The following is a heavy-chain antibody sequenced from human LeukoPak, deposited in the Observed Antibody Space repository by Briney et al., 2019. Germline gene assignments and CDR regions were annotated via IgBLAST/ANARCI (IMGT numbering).Heavy chain of an antibody. V-gene: IGHV3-15*01. CDR3: TTGPGNSGY. J-gene: IGHJ4*02. Sequence: GGSLRLSCAVSGPTFSNAWMSWVRQAPGKGLEWVGRIKSTTVDGTPEYAAPVKGRFTISRDDSKNTVYLQMNSLKTEDTAVYYCTTGPGNSGYWGQGTLVTVSS. D-gene: IGHD4-23*01. CDR1: GPTFSNAW. CDR2: IKSTTVDGTP.